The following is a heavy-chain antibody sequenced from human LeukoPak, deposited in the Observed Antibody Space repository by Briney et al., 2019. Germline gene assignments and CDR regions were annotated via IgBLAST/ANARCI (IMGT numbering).Heavy chain of an antibody. CDR3: ARRLLKGQQLVNNWFDP. Sequence: ASVKVSCKASGYTFTTYAMNWVRQAPGQGLEWMGWINTDTGNPTYAQGFTGRFVFSLDTSVSTAYLQISSLKAEDTAVYYCARRLLKGQQLVNNWFDPWGQGTLVTVSS. V-gene: IGHV7-4-1*02. CDR2: INTDTGNP. J-gene: IGHJ5*02. D-gene: IGHD6-13*01. CDR1: GYTFTTYA.